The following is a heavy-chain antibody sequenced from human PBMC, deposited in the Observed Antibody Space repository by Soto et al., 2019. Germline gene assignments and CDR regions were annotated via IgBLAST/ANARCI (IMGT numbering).Heavy chain of an antibody. CDR2: IFGGGTT. J-gene: IGHJ4*02. D-gene: IGHD2-2*01. CDR3: VRTSSY. Sequence: LRLSCAASGFAVNSDYMSWVRQAPGKGPEWVSVIFGGGTTYYSDSVKGRFTISRDNSKNTVFLQMNSLRAEDTAVYYCVRTSSYWGQGTRVTVSS. V-gene: IGHV3-53*01. CDR1: GFAVNSDY.